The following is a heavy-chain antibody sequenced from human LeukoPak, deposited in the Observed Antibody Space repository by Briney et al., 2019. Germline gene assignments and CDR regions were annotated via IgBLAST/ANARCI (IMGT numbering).Heavy chain of an antibody. D-gene: IGHD3-3*01. V-gene: IGHV3-30*02. Sequence: PGGSLRLSCAASGFTFSSYGMHWVRQAPGKGLEWVAFIRYDGSNKYYADSVKGRFTISRDNSKNTLYLQMNSLRAEDTAVYYCAKDLLGLRVVTSPYFDYWGQGTLVTVSS. CDR1: GFTFSSYG. CDR3: AKDLLGLRVVTSPYFDY. CDR2: IRYDGSNK. J-gene: IGHJ4*02.